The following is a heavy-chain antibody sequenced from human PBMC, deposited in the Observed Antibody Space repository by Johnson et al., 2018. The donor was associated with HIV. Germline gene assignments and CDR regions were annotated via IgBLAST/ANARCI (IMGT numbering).Heavy chain of an antibody. D-gene: IGHD1-1*01. CDR3: AREGFSGTYFSAFDI. CDR2: IYSGGST. Sequence: VQLVESGGGLVQPGGSLRLSCAASGFTFSSYWMHWVRQAPGKGLAWVSVIYSGGSTYSADSAKGRFTISRDNSKNSLYLQVHSFRVEDTAVYYCAREGFSGTYFSAFDIWGQGTMVTVSS. V-gene: IGHV3-66*01. J-gene: IGHJ3*02. CDR1: GFTFSSYW.